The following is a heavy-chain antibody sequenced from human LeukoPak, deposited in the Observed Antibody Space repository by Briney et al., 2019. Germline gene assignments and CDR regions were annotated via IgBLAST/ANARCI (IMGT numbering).Heavy chain of an antibody. CDR3: ARAGDYYDSSGYPNGYFDL. Sequence: GGSLRLSCAASGFTVSSNYMSWVRQAPGKGLEWVSVIYSGGSTYYADSVKGRFTISRDNSKNTLYLQMNSPRAEDTAVYYCARAGDYYDSSGYPNGYFDLWGRGTLVTVSS. V-gene: IGHV3-53*01. CDR1: GFTVSSNY. CDR2: IYSGGST. D-gene: IGHD3-22*01. J-gene: IGHJ2*01.